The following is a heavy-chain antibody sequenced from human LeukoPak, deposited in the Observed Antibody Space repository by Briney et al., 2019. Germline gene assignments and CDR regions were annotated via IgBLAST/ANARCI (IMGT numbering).Heavy chain of an antibody. Sequence: GRSLRLSCAASGFIFSSYAMHWVRQAPGKGLEWVSAISGSGGSTYYADSVKGRFTISRDNSKNTLYLQMNSLRAEDTAVYYCAKDSRPALIVVVIRDYFDYWGQGTLVTVSS. CDR2: ISGSGGST. CDR1: GFIFSSYA. D-gene: IGHD3-22*01. V-gene: IGHV3-23*01. CDR3: AKDSRPALIVVVIRDYFDY. J-gene: IGHJ4*02.